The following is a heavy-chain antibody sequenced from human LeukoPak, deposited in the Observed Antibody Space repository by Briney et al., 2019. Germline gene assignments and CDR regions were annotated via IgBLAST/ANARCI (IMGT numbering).Heavy chain of an antibody. J-gene: IGHJ4*02. Sequence: SVKVPCKASGGTFSSYAISWVRQAPGQGLEWMGGIIPIFGTANYAQKFQGRVTITADKSTGTAYMELSSLRSEDTAVYYCASLTTVGGVDYWGQGTLVTVSS. CDR2: IIPIFGTA. CDR3: ASLTTVGGVDY. V-gene: IGHV1-69*06. CDR1: GGTFSSYA. D-gene: IGHD4-11*01.